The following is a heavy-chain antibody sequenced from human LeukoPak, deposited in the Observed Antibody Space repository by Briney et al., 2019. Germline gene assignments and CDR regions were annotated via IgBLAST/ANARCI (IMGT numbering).Heavy chain of an antibody. CDR1: GGSISSYY. J-gene: IGHJ5*02. V-gene: IGHV4-59*01. D-gene: IGHD3-10*01. Sequence: PSETLSLTCTVSGGSISSYYWSWIRQPPGKGLEWIGYIYYSGSTNYNPSLKSRVTISVDTSKTQFSLKLSSVTAADTAVYYCARGILWFGELTWFDPWGQGTLVTVSS. CDR2: IYYSGST. CDR3: ARGILWFGELTWFDP.